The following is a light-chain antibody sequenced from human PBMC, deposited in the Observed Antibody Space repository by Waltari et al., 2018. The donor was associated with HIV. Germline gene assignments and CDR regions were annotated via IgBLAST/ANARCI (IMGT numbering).Light chain of an antibody. CDR1: QSISNY. J-gene: IGKJ2*01. V-gene: IGKV1-39*01. CDR3: QQSYRTPHT. Sequence: DIQMTQSPSSLSASVGDRVTITCRASQSISNYLNWYQQKPGKAPNLLIYAASSLQSGVPSRFSGSASGTDFTLTISSLQPEDFATYYCQQSYRTPHTFGQGTKLEIK. CDR2: AAS.